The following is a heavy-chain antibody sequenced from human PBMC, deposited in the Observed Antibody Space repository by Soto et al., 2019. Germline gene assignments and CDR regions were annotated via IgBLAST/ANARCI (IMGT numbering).Heavy chain of an antibody. J-gene: IGHJ6*02. Sequence: EVQLVESGGGLVQAGGSLRLSCAASRFTFTSYWMSWVRQAPGKGLEWVANIKQDGSERYYVDSVKGRFTISRDNAKNTLVLQMNNPEADDPALHFCVRGGEVGVRAALPLHSSGMDAWGQGTTVTVSS. V-gene: IGHV3-7*03. CDR1: RFTFTSYW. CDR3: VRGGEVGVRAALPLHSSGMDA. D-gene: IGHD2-21*02. CDR2: IKQDGSER.